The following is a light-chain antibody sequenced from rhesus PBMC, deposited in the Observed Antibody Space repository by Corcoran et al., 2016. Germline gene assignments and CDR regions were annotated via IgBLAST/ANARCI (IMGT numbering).Light chain of an antibody. CDR3: QHGQNIPT. J-gene: IGKJ1*01. V-gene: IGKV1-25*01. Sequence: DIQMTQSPSSLSASVGDRVTITCRASQGISSYLAWYQQIPGKALKPLIYKASTLQSGVPTSFSGSGSGTDFTRTISSLQPEDFGTYSVQHGQNIPTFGPGTKVEIK. CDR2: KAS. CDR1: QGISSY.